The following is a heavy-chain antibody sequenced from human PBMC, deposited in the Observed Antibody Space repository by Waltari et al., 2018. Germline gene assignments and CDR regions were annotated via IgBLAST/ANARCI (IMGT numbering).Heavy chain of an antibody. CDR2: ISGSGGST. V-gene: IGHV3-23*04. CDR3: AREGSGQYYYDSSGYYNY. Sequence: EVQLVESGGGLVQPGGSLRLSCAASGFTFSSYAMSWVRQAPGKGLEWVSAISGSGGSTYYADSVKGRFTISREKSKSTLYLQMSSLGAEDTAVYYCAREGSGQYYYDSSGYYNYWGQGTLVTVSS. CDR1: GFTFSSYA. D-gene: IGHD3-22*01. J-gene: IGHJ4*02.